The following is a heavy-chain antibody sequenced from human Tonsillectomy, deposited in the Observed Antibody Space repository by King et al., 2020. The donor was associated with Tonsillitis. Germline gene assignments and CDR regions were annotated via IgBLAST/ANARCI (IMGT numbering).Heavy chain of an antibody. V-gene: IGHV3-21*01. CDR3: AREQIGAGDYYFDY. CDR1: GFTFSSYS. CDR2: ISSSSSYI. J-gene: IGHJ4*02. D-gene: IGHD3-10*01. Sequence: QLVQSGGGLVKPGGSLRLSCAASGFTFSSYSMNWVRQAPGKGLEWVSSISSSSSYIYYADSVKGRFTISRDNAKNSLYLQMNSLRAEDTAVYYCAREQIGAGDYYFDYWGQGTLVTVSS.